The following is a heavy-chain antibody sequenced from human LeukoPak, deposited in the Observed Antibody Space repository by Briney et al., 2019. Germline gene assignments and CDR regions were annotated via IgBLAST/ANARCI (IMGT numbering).Heavy chain of an antibody. J-gene: IGHJ5*02. CDR1: GFTFSSYG. Sequence: PGGSLRLSCGASGFTFSSYGMSWVRQAPGKGLEWVSRINSDGSSTSYADSVKGRFTISRDNAKNTLYLQMNSLRAEDTAVYYCARVRIAVAGTVWFDPWGQGTLVTVSS. V-gene: IGHV3-74*01. D-gene: IGHD6-19*01. CDR2: INSDGSST. CDR3: ARVRIAVAGTVWFDP.